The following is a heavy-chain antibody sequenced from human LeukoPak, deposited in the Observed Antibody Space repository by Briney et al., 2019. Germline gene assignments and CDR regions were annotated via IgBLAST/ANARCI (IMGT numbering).Heavy chain of an antibody. Sequence: GGSLRLSCAASGFTFSSYGMHWVRQAPGKGLEWVAVISYDGSNKYYADSVKGRFTISRDNSKNTLYLQMSSLRAEGTAVYYCAKDPRPGDWFDPWGQGTLVTVSS. CDR3: AKDPRPGDWFDP. V-gene: IGHV3-30*18. CDR1: GFTFSSYG. CDR2: ISYDGSNK. D-gene: IGHD1-14*01. J-gene: IGHJ5*02.